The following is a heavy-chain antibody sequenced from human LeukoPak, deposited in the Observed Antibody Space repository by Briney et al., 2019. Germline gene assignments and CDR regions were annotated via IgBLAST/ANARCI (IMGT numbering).Heavy chain of an antibody. CDR1: GFTFSSYA. CDR2: ISGSGGST. J-gene: IGHJ5*02. V-gene: IGHV3-23*01. CDR3: AKDWASGYDSKVGWFDP. Sequence: GGSLRLSCAASGFTFSSYAMSWVRQAPGKGLEWVSAISGSGGSTYYADSVKGRFTISRDNSKNTLYLQMNSLRAEDTAVYYYAKDWASGYDSKVGWFDPWGQGTLVTVSS. D-gene: IGHD5-12*01.